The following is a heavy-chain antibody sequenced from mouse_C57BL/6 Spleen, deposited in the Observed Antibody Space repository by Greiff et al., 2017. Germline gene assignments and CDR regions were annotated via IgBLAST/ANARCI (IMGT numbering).Heavy chain of an antibody. V-gene: IGHV1-19*01. CDR3: ARTRTGTLRYFDV. CDR1: GYTFTDYY. CDR2: INPYNGGT. D-gene: IGHD4-1*01. J-gene: IGHJ1*03. Sequence: VQLQQSGPVLVKPGASVKMSCKASGYTFTDYYMNWVKQSHGKSLEWIGVINPYNGGTSYNQKFKGKATLTVDKSSSTAYMELNSLTSEDSAVYYCARTRTGTLRYFDVWGTGTTVTVSS.